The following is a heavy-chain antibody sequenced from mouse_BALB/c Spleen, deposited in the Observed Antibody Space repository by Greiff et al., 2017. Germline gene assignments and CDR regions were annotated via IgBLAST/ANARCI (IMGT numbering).Heavy chain of an antibody. CDR1: GFTFSSYG. J-gene: IGHJ4*01. V-gene: IGHV5-6*01. Sequence: EVQRVESGGDLVKPGGSLKLSCAASGFTFSSYGMSWVRQTPDKRLEWVATISSGGSYTYYPDSVKGRFTISRDNAKNTLYLQMSSLKSEDTAMYYCARQEGDYDYYAMDYWGQGTSVTVSS. CDR2: ISSGGSYT. CDR3: ARQEGDYDYYAMDY. D-gene: IGHD2-4*01.